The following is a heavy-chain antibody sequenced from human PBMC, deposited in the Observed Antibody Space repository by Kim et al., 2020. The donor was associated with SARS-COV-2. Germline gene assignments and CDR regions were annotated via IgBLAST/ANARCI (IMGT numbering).Heavy chain of an antibody. CDR3: ARDLWSLTFSY. Sequence: GGSLRLSCAASGFTFSSYWMSWVRQAPGKGLEWVANIKQDGSEKYYVDSVKGRFTISRDNAKNSLFLQMNSLRAEDTALYYCARDLWSLTFSYWGQGTLVTVSS. J-gene: IGHJ4*02. D-gene: IGHD3-9*01. V-gene: IGHV3-7*01. CDR1: GFTFSSYW. CDR2: IKQDGSEK.